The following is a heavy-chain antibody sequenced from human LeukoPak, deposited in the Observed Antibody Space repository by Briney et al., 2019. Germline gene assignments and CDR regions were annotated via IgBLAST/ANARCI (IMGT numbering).Heavy chain of an antibody. Sequence: ASVKVSCKASGYTFTGYYMHWVRQAPGQGLEWMGRINPNSGGTNYAQKFQGRVTMTRDSSISTAYMELSRLRSDDTAVYYCARDPSIVGATAPTDYWGQGTLVTVSS. D-gene: IGHD1-26*01. CDR2: INPNSGGT. CDR1: GYTFTGYY. CDR3: ARDPSIVGATAPTDY. J-gene: IGHJ4*02. V-gene: IGHV1-2*06.